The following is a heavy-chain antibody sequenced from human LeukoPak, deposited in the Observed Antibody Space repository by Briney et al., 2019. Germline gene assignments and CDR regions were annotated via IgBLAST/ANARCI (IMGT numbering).Heavy chain of an antibody. CDR2: ISYDGSNK. CDR3: ARAIGSSSGVDY. Sequence: GGSLRLSCAASGFTFSSYAMHWVRQAPGKGLEWVAVISYDGSNKYYADSVKGRFTISRDNSKNTLYLQMNSLRAEDTAVYYCARAIGSSSGVDYWGQGTLVTVSS. D-gene: IGHD6-6*01. V-gene: IGHV3-30-3*01. J-gene: IGHJ4*02. CDR1: GFTFSSYA.